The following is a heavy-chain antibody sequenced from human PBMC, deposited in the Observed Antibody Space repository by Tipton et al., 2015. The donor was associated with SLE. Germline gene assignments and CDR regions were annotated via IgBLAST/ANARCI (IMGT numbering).Heavy chain of an antibody. J-gene: IGHJ4*02. CDR3: ARVPRTFYYDYSGHFDY. CDR2: ISSSGNA. CDR1: GAFISNGGSY. D-gene: IGHD3-22*01. V-gene: IGHV4-31*11. Sequence: TLSLTCAVSGAFISNGGSYWTWVRQPPGKGLEWIGDISSSGNAHYSPSLRSRVTISIDTSKNQFSLNLRSVTAADTAVYYCARVPRTFYYDYSGHFDYWGPGTLVTVSS.